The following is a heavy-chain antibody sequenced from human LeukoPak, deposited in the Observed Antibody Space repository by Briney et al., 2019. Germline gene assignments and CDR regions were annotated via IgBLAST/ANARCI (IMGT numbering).Heavy chain of an antibody. D-gene: IGHD3-10*01. CDR1: GFTFRNAW. J-gene: IGHJ4*02. CDR2: VKSKADGRTT. CDR3: TTDLYYGSGSYYNGIDY. Sequence: PGGSLRPSCAASGFTFRNAWMSWVRPAPGKGRTWVGRVKSKADGRTTDYAAHVKGRFTILRDHSKNTLEPEMNRLKTEDTAVYYGTTDLYYGSGSYYNGIDYWGRGTLVTVSS. V-gene: IGHV3-15*01.